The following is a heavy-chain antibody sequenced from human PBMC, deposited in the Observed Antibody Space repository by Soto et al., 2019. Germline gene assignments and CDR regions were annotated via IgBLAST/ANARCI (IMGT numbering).Heavy chain of an antibody. CDR3: VGIVMVINAFVDP. D-gene: IGHD3-22*01. J-gene: IGHJ5*02. Sequence: PSETLSLTCTVSGGSLNSGGYYWSWIRQHPGKGLEWIGYIYYSGSTNYNPSLKSRVAMSVDTSNNQFTLNLRSVTAADTAVYYCVGIVMVINAFVDPWGQGTLVTVSS. CDR2: IYYSGST. CDR1: GGSLNSGGYY. V-gene: IGHV4-31*08.